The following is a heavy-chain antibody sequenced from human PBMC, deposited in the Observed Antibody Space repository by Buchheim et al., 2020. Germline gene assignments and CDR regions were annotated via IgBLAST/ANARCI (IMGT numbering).Heavy chain of an antibody. D-gene: IGHD6-13*01. CDR3: AKTGDNMAAAEYYYYYGMDV. V-gene: IGHV3-30*18. J-gene: IGHJ6*02. Sequence: QVQLVESGGGVVQPGRSLRLSCAASGFTFSSYGMHWVRQAPGKGLEWVAVISYDGSNKYYADSAKGRFTISRDNSKNTLYLQMNSLRAEDTAVYYCAKTGDNMAAAEYYYYYGMDVWGQGTT. CDR2: ISYDGSNK. CDR1: GFTFSSYG.